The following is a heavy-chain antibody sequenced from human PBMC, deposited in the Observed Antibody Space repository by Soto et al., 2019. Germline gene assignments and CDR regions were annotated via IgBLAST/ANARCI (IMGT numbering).Heavy chain of an antibody. CDR2: IYYSGST. CDR1: GGSISSGGYY. J-gene: IGHJ3*02. Sequence: SETLSLTCTVSGGSISSGGYYWSWIRQHPGKGLEWIGYIYYSGSTYYNPSLKSRVTISVDTSKNQFSLKLSSVTAADTAVYYCARGYYYDSSGYYYEGPALAFDIWGQGKMVTVS. CDR3: ARGYYYDSSGYYYEGPALAFDI. V-gene: IGHV4-31*03. D-gene: IGHD3-22*01.